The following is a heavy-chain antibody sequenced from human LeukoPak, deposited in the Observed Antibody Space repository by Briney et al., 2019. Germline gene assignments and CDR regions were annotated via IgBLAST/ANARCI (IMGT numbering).Heavy chain of an antibody. CDR1: GFTFSIYT. Sequence: GGSLRLSCAASGFTFSIYTINWVRQAPGKGLEWASSISSSSSYIYYADSVKGRLTISRDNAKNSLYLQMNSLRAEDTAVYSCARGDGRGSYKDYYFDYWGQGTLVTVSS. J-gene: IGHJ4*02. V-gene: IGHV3-21*01. D-gene: IGHD1-26*01. CDR2: ISSSSSYI. CDR3: ARGDGRGSYKDYYFDY.